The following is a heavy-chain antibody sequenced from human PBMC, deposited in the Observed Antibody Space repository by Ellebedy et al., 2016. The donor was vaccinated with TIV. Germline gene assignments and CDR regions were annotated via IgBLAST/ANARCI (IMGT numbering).Heavy chain of an antibody. CDR3: AGWSSGAFDNY. V-gene: IGHV3-7*01. CDR1: GLTFTNYW. Sequence: GESLKISXAASGLTFTNYWMNWVRQPPGKGLEWVANINLDGSGKYYVDSVRGRFTISRDNAKNPFYLQMNSLRAEDTAVYYCAGWSSGAFDNYWGQGTLVTVSS. D-gene: IGHD3-22*01. CDR2: INLDGSGK. J-gene: IGHJ4*02.